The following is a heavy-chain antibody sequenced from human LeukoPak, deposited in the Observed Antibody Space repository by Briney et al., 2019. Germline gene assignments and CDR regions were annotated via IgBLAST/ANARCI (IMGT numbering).Heavy chain of an antibody. Sequence: PGGSLRLSCAASGFTFSSYSMNWIRQAPGKGLEWVSYISSSSSTIYYADSVKGRFTISRDNAKNSLYLQMNSLRDEDTAVYYCATLHRAHGDYFLDYFDYWGQGTLVTVSS. CDR1: GFTFSSYS. J-gene: IGHJ4*02. V-gene: IGHV3-48*02. CDR2: ISSSSSTI. CDR3: ATLHRAHGDYFLDYFDY. D-gene: IGHD4-17*01.